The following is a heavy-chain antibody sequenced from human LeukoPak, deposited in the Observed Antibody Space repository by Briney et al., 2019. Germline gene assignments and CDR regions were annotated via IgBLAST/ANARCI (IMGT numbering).Heavy chain of an antibody. CDR3: ARGVVGGGDFDY. V-gene: IGHV1-18*01. Sequence: ASVKVSCKASGYTFTSYGISWVRQAPGQGLEWMGWISAYNGNTNYAQKFQGRVTMTRDTSISTAYMELSRLRSDDTAVYYCARGVVGGGDFDYWGQGTLVTVSS. CDR2: ISAYNGNT. D-gene: IGHD1-26*01. J-gene: IGHJ4*02. CDR1: GYTFTSYG.